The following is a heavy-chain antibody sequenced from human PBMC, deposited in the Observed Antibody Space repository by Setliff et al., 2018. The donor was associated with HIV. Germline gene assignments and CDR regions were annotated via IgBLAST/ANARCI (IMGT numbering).Heavy chain of an antibody. CDR1: GGSISSGYY. CDR2: IYHSGST. CDR3: ARMYSGYDWSPAGARTRYFDY. J-gene: IGHJ4*02. D-gene: IGHD5-12*01. Sequence: SETLSLTCTVSGGSISSGYYWGWIRQPPGKGLEWIGSIYHSGSTYYNPSLKSLVTISVDTSKNQFSLKLSSVTAADTAVYYCARMYSGYDWSPAGARTRYFDYWGQGALVTVSS. V-gene: IGHV4-38-2*02.